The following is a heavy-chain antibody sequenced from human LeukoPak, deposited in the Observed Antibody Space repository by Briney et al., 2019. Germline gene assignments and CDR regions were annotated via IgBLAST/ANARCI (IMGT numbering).Heavy chain of an antibody. CDR1: GYTFTGYY. J-gene: IGHJ4*02. D-gene: IGHD4-17*01. CDR3: ARDFSYGDDTGNYFDY. Sequence: ASVKVSCKASGYTFTGYYMHWVRQAPGQGLEWMGIINPSGGSTSYAQKFQGRVTMTRDTSTSTVYMELSSLRSEDTAVYYCARDFSYGDDTGNYFDYWGQGTLVTVSS. CDR2: INPSGGST. V-gene: IGHV1-46*01.